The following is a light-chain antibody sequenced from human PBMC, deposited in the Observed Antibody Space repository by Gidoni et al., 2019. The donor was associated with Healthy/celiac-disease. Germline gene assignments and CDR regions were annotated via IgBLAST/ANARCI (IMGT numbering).Light chain of an antibody. J-gene: IGKJ1*01. CDR1: QSISSW. Sequence: IQLTQPPSTLSASVGERVTITCRASQSISSWLAWYQQKPGNAPKLLIYKASSLESGVPSRFSGSGSGTECTLTISSLQTDDCATYYCQQYNSYSWTFGQGTKVEIK. V-gene: IGKV1-5*03. CDR3: QQYNSYSWT. CDR2: KAS.